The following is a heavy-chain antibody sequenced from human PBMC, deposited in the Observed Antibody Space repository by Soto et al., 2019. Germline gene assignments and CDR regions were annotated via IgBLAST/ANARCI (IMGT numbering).Heavy chain of an antibody. V-gene: IGHV4-39*01. D-gene: IGHD4-17*01. CDR1: GGSIISTFYH. J-gene: IGHJ5*02. CDR3: ARRPDFRDHGWFDP. Sequence: PSETLSLTCTVSGGSIISTFYHWGWLRQPPGRGLEWIANIHYSGETHYSPSLKSRVAISVDTSKSQFSLTLDSVTAADTAVYYCARRPDFRDHGWFDPWGQGILVTVSS. CDR2: IHYSGET.